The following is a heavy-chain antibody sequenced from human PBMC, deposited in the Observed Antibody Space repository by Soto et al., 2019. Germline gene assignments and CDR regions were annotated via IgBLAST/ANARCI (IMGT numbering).Heavy chain of an antibody. CDR3: AFRGYSYGYGGVYFDY. CDR2: INHSGST. J-gene: IGHJ4*02. D-gene: IGHD5-18*01. Sequence: SETLSLTCAVYGGSFSGYYWSWIRQPPGKGLEWIGEINHSGSTNYNPSLKSRVTISVDTSKNQFSLKLSSVTAADTAVYYCAFRGYSYGYGGVYFDYWGQGTLVTVSS. CDR1: GGSFSGYY. V-gene: IGHV4-34*01.